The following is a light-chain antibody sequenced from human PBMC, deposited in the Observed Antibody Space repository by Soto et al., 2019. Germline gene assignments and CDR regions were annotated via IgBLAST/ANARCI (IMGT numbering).Light chain of an antibody. CDR1: SGSIASNY. J-gene: IGLJ6*01. V-gene: IGLV6-57*04. Sequence: NFMLTQPHSVSESPGKPVTISCTRSSGSIASNYVQWYQQRPGSAPTTVIYEDNHRPSGVPDRFSGSIDSSSNSASLTISGLKSEDEADYYCQSYDSSNHNVFGIGHQLTFL. CDR3: QSYDSSNHNV. CDR2: EDN.